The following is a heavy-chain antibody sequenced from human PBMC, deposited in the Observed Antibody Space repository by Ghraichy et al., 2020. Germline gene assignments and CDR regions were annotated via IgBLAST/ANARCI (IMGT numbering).Heavy chain of an antibody. D-gene: IGHD6-6*01. V-gene: IGHV3-7*03. CDR1: GFTFSSYW. J-gene: IGHJ4*02. CDR3: ARDRQLYWWYFDY. CDR2: IKQDGSEK. Sequence: GWSLRLSCAASGFTFSSYWMSWVRQAPGKGLEWVANIKQDGSEKYYVDSVKGRFTISRDNAKNSLYLQMNSLRAEDTAVYYCARDRQLYWWYFDYWGQGTLVTVSS.